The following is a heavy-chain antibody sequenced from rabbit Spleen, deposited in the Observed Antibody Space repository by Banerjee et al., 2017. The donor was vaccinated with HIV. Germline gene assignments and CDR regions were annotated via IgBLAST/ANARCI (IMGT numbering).Heavy chain of an antibody. CDR3: AKGGYYAGYAGYGYDL. V-gene: IGHV1S45*01. CDR2: IYTGSGST. D-gene: IGHD6-1*01. CDR1: GFSFSSGYD. J-gene: IGHJ6*01. Sequence: QQQLVESGGGLVQPEGSLTLTCKASGFSFSSGYDMCWVRQAPGKGLEWIGCIYTGSGSTYYASWAKGRFTISKTSSTTVTLQMTSLTAADTATYFCAKGGYYAGYAGYGYDLWGPGTLVTVS.